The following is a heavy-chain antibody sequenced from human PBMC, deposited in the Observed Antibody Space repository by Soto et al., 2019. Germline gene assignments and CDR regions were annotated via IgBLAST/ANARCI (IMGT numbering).Heavy chain of an antibody. J-gene: IGHJ5*02. CDR2: IYYSGST. Sequence: QLQLQESGPGLVKPSATLSLTCTVSGGSISSSSYYWGWIRQPPGKGLEWIGSIYYSGSTYYNPSLKSRVTISVDTSKNQFSLKLSSVTAADTAVYYCARHDKAGTTFWFDPWGQGTLVTVSS. CDR1: GGSISSSSYY. CDR3: ARHDKAGTTFWFDP. V-gene: IGHV4-39*01. D-gene: IGHD1-7*01.